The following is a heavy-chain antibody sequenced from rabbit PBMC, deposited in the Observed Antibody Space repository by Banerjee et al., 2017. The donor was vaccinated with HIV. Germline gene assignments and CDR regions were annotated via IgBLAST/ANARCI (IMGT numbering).Heavy chain of an antibody. CDR2: IYTSTGGS. CDR3: ARGYYDDYGNWSL. Sequence: QQLEESGGDLVKPGASLTLTCKASGFSFSSSYYMCWVRQAPGQGLEWIACIYTSTGGSYYASWAKGRFTISKTSSTTVALQMTSLTAADTATYFCARGYYDDYGNWSLWGQGTLVTVS. CDR1: GFSFSSSYY. J-gene: IGHJ4*01. V-gene: IGHV1S40*01. D-gene: IGHD2-1*01.